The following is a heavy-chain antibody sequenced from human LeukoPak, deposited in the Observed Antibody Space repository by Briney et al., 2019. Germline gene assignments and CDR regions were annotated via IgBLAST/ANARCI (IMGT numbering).Heavy chain of an antibody. V-gene: IGHV4-61*02. J-gene: IGHJ4*02. CDR3: ASDKYYYDSSGYQAGVLDY. Sequence: SETLSLTCTVSGGSISSGNYYWSWIRQPAGKGLEWIGRIYISGSTNYNPSLKSRVTISVDTSKNQFSLKLSSVTAADTAVYYCASDKYYYDSSGYQAGVLDYWGQGTLVTVSS. CDR2: IYISGST. D-gene: IGHD3-22*01. CDR1: GGSISSGNYY.